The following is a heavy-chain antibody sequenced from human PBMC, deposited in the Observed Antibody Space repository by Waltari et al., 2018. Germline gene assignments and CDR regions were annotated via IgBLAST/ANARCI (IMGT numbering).Heavy chain of an antibody. J-gene: IGHJ4*02. V-gene: IGHV1-69*10. Sequence: QVQLVQSGAEVKKPGSSVKVSCKASGGTFSSYAISWVRQAPGQGLEWMGGIIPILGIANYAQKFQGRVTITADKSMSTAYMELSSLRSEDTAVYYCARDRAPMVVTPAFSYWGQGTLVTVSS. CDR1: GGTFSSYA. CDR2: IIPILGIA. D-gene: IGHD2-21*02. CDR3: ARDRAPMVVTPAFSY.